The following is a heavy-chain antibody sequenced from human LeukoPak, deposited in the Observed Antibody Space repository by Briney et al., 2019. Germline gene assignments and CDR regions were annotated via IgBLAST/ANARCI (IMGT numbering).Heavy chain of an antibody. CDR1: GGSINNYY. CDR2: IYTRGST. V-gene: IGHV4-4*07. J-gene: IGHJ3*02. CDR3: ARGRYCSADICSGGDAFDI. D-gene: IGHD2-15*01. Sequence: PSETLSLTCTVSGGSINNYYWSWIRQPAGKGLEWIGRIYTRGSTNYNPSLKSRVTMSVDTSKHQFSLKLSSVTAADTAVYYCARGRYCSADICSGGDAFDIWGQGTMVSVS.